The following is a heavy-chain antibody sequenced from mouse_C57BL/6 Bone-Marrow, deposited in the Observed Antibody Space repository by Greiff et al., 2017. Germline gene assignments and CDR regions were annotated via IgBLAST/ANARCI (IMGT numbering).Heavy chain of an antibody. J-gene: IGHJ2*01. V-gene: IGHV1-19*01. Sequence: VQLQQSGPVLVKPGASVKMSCKASGYTITDYYMNWVKQSHGKSLEWIGVINPYTGGTRYNQKFKGKATLTVDKSSSTAYMELNGLTSEYSAVDYCARGDIYSNYGDYWGQGTTLTVSS. D-gene: IGHD2-5*01. CDR2: INPYTGGT. CDR1: GYTITDYY. CDR3: ARGDIYSNYGDY.